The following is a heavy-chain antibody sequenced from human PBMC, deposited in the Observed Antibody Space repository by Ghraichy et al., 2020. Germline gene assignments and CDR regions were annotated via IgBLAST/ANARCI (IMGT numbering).Heavy chain of an antibody. D-gene: IGHD1-26*01. V-gene: IGHV3-7*01. CDR3: ARGSGSYAD. Sequence: GALRLSCAASGFTFSSYWMSWVRQAPGKGLEWVANIKEDGSEKYYVDSVKGRFTISRDKAKNSLYLQMNSLRAEDTAEYYCARGSGSYADWGQGTLVTVSS. CDR2: IKEDGSEK. CDR1: GFTFSSYW. J-gene: IGHJ4*02.